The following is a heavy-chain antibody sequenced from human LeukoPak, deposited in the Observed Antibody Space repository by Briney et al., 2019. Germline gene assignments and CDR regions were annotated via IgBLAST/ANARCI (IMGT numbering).Heavy chain of an antibody. V-gene: IGHV4-34*01. Sequence: SETLSLTCAVYGGSFSGYYWSWIRQPPGKGLEWIGEINHSGSTNYNPSLKSRVTISVDTSKNQFSLKLSSVTAADTAVYYCARLSGNDPRLHAFDIWGQGTMVTVSS. CDR2: INHSGST. J-gene: IGHJ3*02. CDR3: ARLSGNDPRLHAFDI. D-gene: IGHD4-23*01. CDR1: GGSFSGYY.